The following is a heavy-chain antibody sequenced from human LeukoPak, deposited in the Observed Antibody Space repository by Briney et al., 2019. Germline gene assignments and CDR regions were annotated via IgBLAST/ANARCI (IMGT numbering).Heavy chain of an antibody. D-gene: IGHD1-26*01. CDR3: ARQREAYYYYMDV. Sequence: SETLSLTCTVSGGSISSSSYYWGWIRQPPGKGLEWIGSIYYSGSTYYNPSLKSRVTISVDTSKNQFSLKLSSVTAADTAVYYCARQREAYYYYMDVWGKGTTVTVSS. V-gene: IGHV4-39*01. CDR1: GGSISSSSYY. CDR2: IYYSGST. J-gene: IGHJ6*03.